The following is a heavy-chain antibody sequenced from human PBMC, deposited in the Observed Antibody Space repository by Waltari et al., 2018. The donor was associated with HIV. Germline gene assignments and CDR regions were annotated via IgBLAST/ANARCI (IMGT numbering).Heavy chain of an antibody. CDR3: AREKRFTYYGLDV. D-gene: IGHD3-3*01. V-gene: IGHV3-21*01. CDR2: SSTSSSYI. CDR1: GFTFSSYT. J-gene: IGHJ6*02. Sequence: VQLVESGGDLVKPGGSLRLSCAASGFTFSSYTMHWVRQAPGEWLGRVSYSSTSSSYIYHKDSVKGRLTLSRDNAKKARYRQMNRLRVEDTDVYYCAREKRFTYYGLDVWGQGTTVTVSS.